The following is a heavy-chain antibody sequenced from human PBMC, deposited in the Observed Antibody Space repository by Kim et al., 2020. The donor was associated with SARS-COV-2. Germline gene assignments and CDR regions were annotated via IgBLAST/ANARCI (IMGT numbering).Heavy chain of an antibody. CDR3: PKGKPDSSSLHYFDF. D-gene: IGHD3-22*01. Sequence: GGSLRLSCAASGFTFSTYAMSWVRQAPGKGLEWVSTISNSGGNTYCADAVKGRITISRDNSKTTLIQQMNLLSAENTAIYCGPKGKPDSSSLHYFDF. V-gene: IGHV3-23*01. CDR1: GFTFSTYA. CDR2: ISNSGGNT. J-gene: IGHJ4*01.